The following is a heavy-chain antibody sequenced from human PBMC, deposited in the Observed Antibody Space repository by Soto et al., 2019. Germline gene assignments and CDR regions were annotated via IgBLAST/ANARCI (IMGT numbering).Heavy chain of an antibody. CDR2: IIPIFGTA. CDR1: GGTFSSYA. J-gene: IGHJ4*02. Sequence: GASVKGSCRASGGTFSSYAISWVRQAPGHGLEWMGGIIPIFGTANYAQKLQGRVTITADESTSTAYMELSSLRSEYTAVYYCARGASAWLRFYAGSSRSEGWDYWGQGTLVTV. CDR3: ARGASAWLRFYAGSSRSEGWDY. V-gene: IGHV1-69*13. D-gene: IGHD5-12*01.